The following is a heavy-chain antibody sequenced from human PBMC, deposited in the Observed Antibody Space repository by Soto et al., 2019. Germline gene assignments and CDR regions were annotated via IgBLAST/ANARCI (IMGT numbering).Heavy chain of an antibody. CDR1: GFTFSSYS. Sequence: GGSLRLSCAAPGFTFSSYSMNWVRQAPGKGLEWVSSISSSSSYIYYADSVKGRFTISRDNAKNSLYLQMNSLRAEDTAVYYCARDPPPVLRFLEWPHYYYYMDVWGKGTTVTVSS. CDR2: ISSSSSYI. CDR3: ARDPPPVLRFLEWPHYYYYMDV. J-gene: IGHJ6*03. V-gene: IGHV3-21*01. D-gene: IGHD3-3*01.